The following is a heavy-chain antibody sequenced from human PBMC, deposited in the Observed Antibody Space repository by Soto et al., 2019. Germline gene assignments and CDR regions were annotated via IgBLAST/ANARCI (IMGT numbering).Heavy chain of an antibody. J-gene: IGHJ6*02. Sequence: SETLSLTCTVSGGSISSYYWSWIRQPPGKGLEWIGYIYYSGSTNYNPSLQSRVTISVDTSNNLFSLKLSSVTAADTAVYYCAGHSGGTIDYYYGMDVLGQGTTVTVSS. CDR2: IYYSGST. CDR3: AGHSGGTIDYYYGMDV. CDR1: GGSISSYY. V-gene: IGHV4-59*01. D-gene: IGHD6-19*01.